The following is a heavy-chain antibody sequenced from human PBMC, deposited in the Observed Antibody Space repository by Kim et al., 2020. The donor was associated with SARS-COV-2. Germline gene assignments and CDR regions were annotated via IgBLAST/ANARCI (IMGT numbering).Heavy chain of an antibody. V-gene: IGHV3-23*01. D-gene: IGHD3-10*01. J-gene: IGHJ3*02. CDR1: GFSFSSYS. Sequence: GGSLRLSCAASGFSFSSYSMSWVRQAPGKGLEWVSAISGSGGTTYYADPVKGRFTISRDNTKNTLHLQMNILRADDTAVYYCAKLTIVRGVIGSFDIWG. CDR3: AKLTIVRGVIGSFDI. CDR2: ISGSGGTT.